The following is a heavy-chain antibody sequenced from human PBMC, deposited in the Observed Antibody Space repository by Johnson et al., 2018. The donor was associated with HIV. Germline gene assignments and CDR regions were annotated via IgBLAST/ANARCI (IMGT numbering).Heavy chain of an antibody. CDR2: IRYDGSFQ. J-gene: IGHJ3*02. CDR1: GFTFSSYG. V-gene: IGHV3-30*02. CDR3: ARDQAYRSSWAFSFDI. Sequence: HVQLVESGGGVVQPGKSLRLSCVASGFTFSSYGMHWVRQAPGKGLEWVAFIRYDGSFQYYTDSVKGRFTISRDNSKNTVFLQMNSLRSDDTAVYFCARDQAYRSSWAFSFDIWGQGTMVIGSS. D-gene: IGHD6-13*01.